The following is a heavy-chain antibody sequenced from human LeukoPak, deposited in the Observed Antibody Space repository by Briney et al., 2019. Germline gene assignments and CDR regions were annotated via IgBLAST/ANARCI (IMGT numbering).Heavy chain of an antibody. CDR1: GGSISSGSYY. Sequence: SETLSLTCTVSGGSISSGSYYWSWIRQPAGKGLEWIGYIYYSGSTNYNPSLKSRVTISVDTSKNQFSLKLSSVTAADTAVYYCARTEWDHHHNMLGGSYFDYWGQGTLVTVSS. CDR3: ARTEWDHHHNMLGGSYFDY. D-gene: IGHD2-8*01. CDR2: IYYSGST. J-gene: IGHJ4*02. V-gene: IGHV4-61*10.